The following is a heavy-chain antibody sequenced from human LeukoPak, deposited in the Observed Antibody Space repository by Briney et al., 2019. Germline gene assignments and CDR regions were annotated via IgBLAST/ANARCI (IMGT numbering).Heavy chain of an antibody. J-gene: IGHJ5*02. CDR2: MNPNSGNT. D-gene: IGHD2-8*01. CDR1: GYTFTNYD. Sequence: ASVKVSCKASGYTFTNYDINWVRQATGQGLEWMGWMNPNSGNTGYAQKFQGRVTMTRNTSIGTAYMELSSLRSEDTAVYYCARGLYCSNGVCYIYNWFDRWGQGTLVIVSS. V-gene: IGHV1-8*01. CDR3: ARGLYCSNGVCYIYNWFDR.